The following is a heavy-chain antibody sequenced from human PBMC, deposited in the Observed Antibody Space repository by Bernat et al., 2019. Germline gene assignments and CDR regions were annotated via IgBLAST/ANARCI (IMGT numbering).Heavy chain of an antibody. Sequence: QVQLVESGGGLVKLGGSLRLSCAASGFTFSDYYMCWTRQAPVMGLEGVSYISIIGSTLYYEDSVRGRFTITRDTAKNSLYLKMNSLRAEDTAVYYCARGLSSSWYLGYFDYWGQGTLVTVSS. CDR3: ARGLSSSWYLGYFDY. CDR1: GFTFSDYY. J-gene: IGHJ4*02. V-gene: IGHV3-11*01. D-gene: IGHD6-13*01. CDR2: ISIIGSTL.